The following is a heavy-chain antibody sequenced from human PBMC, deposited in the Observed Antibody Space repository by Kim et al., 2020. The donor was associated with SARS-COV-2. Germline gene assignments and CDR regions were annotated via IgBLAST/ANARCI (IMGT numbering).Heavy chain of an antibody. Sequence: VKGRFTTPRDNAKNTLSLQMNSLRAEDTAVYYCARDRMGRGVAYWYFELWGRGTLVTVSS. D-gene: IGHD3-10*01. V-gene: IGHV3-11*04. J-gene: IGHJ2*01. CDR3: ARDRMGRGVAYWYFEL.